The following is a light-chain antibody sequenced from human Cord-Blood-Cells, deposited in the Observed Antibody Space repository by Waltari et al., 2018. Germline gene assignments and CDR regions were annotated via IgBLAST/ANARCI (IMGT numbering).Light chain of an antibody. CDR3: QQLNSYQWT. Sequence: IQLTQSPSSLSASVGDRVTITCRVSQGINYYLAWYQQKQGKAPKLLIYAASTLQSRVPSRFRGSGSGTEFTLTISSLQPEDFATYYCQQLNSYQWTFGQGTKVEIK. V-gene: IGKV1-9*01. CDR2: AAS. J-gene: IGKJ1*01. CDR1: QGINYY.